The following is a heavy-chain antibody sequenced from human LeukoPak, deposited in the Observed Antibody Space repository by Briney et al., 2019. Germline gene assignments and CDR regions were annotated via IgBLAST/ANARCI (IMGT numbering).Heavy chain of an antibody. J-gene: IGHJ6*03. CDR1: GQSLIGYD. D-gene: IGHD2-21*01. CDR2: FSQSGKT. Sequence: SANLSLTCAVYGQSLIGYDWNWVRQPPGKGLEWVGEFSQSGKTNYNSSLKSRVPILVEKSKSQFSLKLTSGTAADTAVYFYARGLWWEMIAYMDVWGKGTTVTVS. V-gene: IGHV4-34*01. CDR3: ARGLWWEMIAYMDV.